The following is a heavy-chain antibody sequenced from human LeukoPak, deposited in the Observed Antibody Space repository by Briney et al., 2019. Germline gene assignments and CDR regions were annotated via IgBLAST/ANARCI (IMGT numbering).Heavy chain of an antibody. CDR1: GFTFSSYW. Sequence: GGSLRLSCAASGFTFSSYWMSWVRQAPGKGLEWVANIKQDGSEKYYVDSVKGRFTISRDNPKNSLYLQMNSLRAEDTAVYYCARGSPYYYDSSPFDPWGQGTLVTVSS. CDR2: IKQDGSEK. J-gene: IGHJ5*02. D-gene: IGHD3-22*01. V-gene: IGHV3-7*01. CDR3: ARGSPYYYDSSPFDP.